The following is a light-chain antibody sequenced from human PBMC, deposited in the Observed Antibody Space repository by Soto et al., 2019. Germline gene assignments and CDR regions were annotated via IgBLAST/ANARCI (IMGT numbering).Light chain of an antibody. J-gene: IGLJ3*02. V-gene: IGLV1-44*01. CDR2: ANN. Sequence: QSVLTQPPSASGTPGQRVTISCSGSNSNIGSKTVNWYQQVPGTAPKLLIYANNQRPSGVPDRFSVSKSGTSASLAIGGLQSEDEADYYCASWDDSLKGWVFGGGTKLIVL. CDR3: ASWDDSLKGWV. CDR1: NSNIGSKT.